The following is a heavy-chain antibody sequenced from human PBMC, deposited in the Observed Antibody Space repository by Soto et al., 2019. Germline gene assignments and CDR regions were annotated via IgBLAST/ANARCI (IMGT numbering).Heavy chain of an antibody. Sequence: QITLKESGPTLVKPTQTLTLTCTASGLSFGTSGVGVGWIRQPPGKALEWLALIYWNDDQRYSPSLKSSLTITKDTSKNQVVLTMTNVDPVDTATYYCASMTTVATAAFDICVQGIMVTVPS. CDR3: ASMTTVATAAFDI. V-gene: IGHV2-5*01. D-gene: IGHD4-17*01. J-gene: IGHJ3*02. CDR2: IYWNDDQ. CDR1: GLSFGTSGVG.